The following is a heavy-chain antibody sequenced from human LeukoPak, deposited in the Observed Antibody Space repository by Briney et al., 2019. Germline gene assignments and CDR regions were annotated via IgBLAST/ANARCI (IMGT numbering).Heavy chain of an antibody. CDR2: IYYSGST. CDR1: GGSLSSGGYY. CDR3: ARISGDLDDAFDI. Sequence: SETLSLTCTVSGGSLSSGGYYWSWIRQHPGKGLEWIGYIYYSGSTYYNPSLKSRVTISVDTSKNQFSLKLSSVTAADTAVYYCARISGDLDDAFDIWGQGTMVTVSS. V-gene: IGHV4-31*03. D-gene: IGHD1-26*01. J-gene: IGHJ3*02.